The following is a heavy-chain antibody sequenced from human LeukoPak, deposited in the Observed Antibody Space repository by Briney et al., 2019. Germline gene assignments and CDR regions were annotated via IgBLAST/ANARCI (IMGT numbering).Heavy chain of an antibody. CDR2: IYYSGRT. J-gene: IGHJ2*01. CDR1: GGSISSYY. V-gene: IGHV4-59*01. Sequence: PSETLSLTCTVSGGSISSYYWSWIRQPPGKGLEWIGYIYYSGRTNYNPSLKSRVTISLDTSKNQFSLKLSSVTAADTAVYYCARGGLYWYFDLWGRGTLVTVSS. CDR3: ARGGLYWYFDL.